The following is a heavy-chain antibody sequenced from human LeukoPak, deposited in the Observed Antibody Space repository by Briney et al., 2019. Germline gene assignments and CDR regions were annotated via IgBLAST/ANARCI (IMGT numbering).Heavy chain of an antibody. CDR3: ARGRGMGIAARWFDP. Sequence: ASVKVSCKASGYTFTSYYMHWVRQAPGQGLEWMGIINPSGGSTSYAQKFQGRVTMTRDMSTSTVYMELSSLRSEDTAVYYCARGRGMGIAARWFDPWGQGTLVIVSS. J-gene: IGHJ5*02. CDR1: GYTFTSYY. V-gene: IGHV1-46*01. CDR2: INPSGGST. D-gene: IGHD6-6*01.